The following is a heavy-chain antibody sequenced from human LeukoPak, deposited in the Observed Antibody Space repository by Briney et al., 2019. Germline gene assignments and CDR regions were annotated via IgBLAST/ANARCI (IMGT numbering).Heavy chain of an antibody. CDR3: ARTPSQTYFDWLSGLDY. CDR1: GFTFSSYS. Sequence: GGSLRLSCAASGFTFSSYSMNWVRQAPGKGLEWVSSISSSSSYIYYADSVKGRFTISRDNAKNSLYLQMNSLRAEDTAVYYCARTPSQTYFDWLSGLDYWGQGTLVTVSS. CDR2: ISSSSSYI. V-gene: IGHV3-21*01. J-gene: IGHJ4*02. D-gene: IGHD3-9*01.